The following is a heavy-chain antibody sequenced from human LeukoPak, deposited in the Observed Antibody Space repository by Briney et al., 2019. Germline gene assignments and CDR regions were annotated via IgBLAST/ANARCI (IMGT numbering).Heavy chain of an antibody. J-gene: IGHJ3*02. CDR3: AREGGSYSDAFDI. CDR1: GFTFSSYS. Sequence: PGGSLRLSCAASGFTFSSYSMNWVRQAPGKGLEWVSSISSSSSYIYYADSVKGRFTISRDNAKNSLYLQTNSLRAEDTAVYYCAREGGSYSDAFDIWGQGRMVTVSS. V-gene: IGHV3-21*01. D-gene: IGHD1-26*01. CDR2: ISSSSSYI.